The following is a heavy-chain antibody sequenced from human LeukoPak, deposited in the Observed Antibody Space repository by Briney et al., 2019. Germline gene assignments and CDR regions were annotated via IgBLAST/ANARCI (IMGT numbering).Heavy chain of an antibody. V-gene: IGHV4-59*08. Sequence: SETLSLTCTVPGGSISSYYWSWIRQPPGKGLEWIGYIYYSGSTNYNPSLKSRVTISVDTSKNQFSLKLSSVTAADTAVYYCARHSTSLLGPFDYWGQGTLVTVSS. CDR2: IYYSGST. J-gene: IGHJ4*02. D-gene: IGHD2-2*01. CDR1: GGSISSYY. CDR3: ARHSTSLLGPFDY.